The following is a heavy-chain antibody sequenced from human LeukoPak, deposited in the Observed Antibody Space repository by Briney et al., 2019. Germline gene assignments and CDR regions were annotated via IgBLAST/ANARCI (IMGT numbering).Heavy chain of an antibody. Sequence: PSETLSLTCTVSGGSISSYYWSWIRQPPGKGLEWIGYIYYSGSTNCNPSLKSRVTISVDTSKNQFSLKLSSVTAAVTAVYYCARGWGYYDFWSGYYGFDYWGQGTLVTVSS. CDR1: GGSISSYY. D-gene: IGHD3-3*01. CDR2: IYYSGST. V-gene: IGHV4-59*01. J-gene: IGHJ4*02. CDR3: ARGWGYYDFWSGYYGFDY.